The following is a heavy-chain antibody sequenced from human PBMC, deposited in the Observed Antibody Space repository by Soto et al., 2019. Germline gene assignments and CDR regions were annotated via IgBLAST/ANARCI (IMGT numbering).Heavy chain of an antibody. D-gene: IGHD3-3*01. V-gene: IGHV4-4*07. CDR1: GGSISSYY. Sequence: QVQLQESGPGLVKPSETLSLTCTVSGGSISSYYWSWIRQPAGKVLEWLGRIYTSGSTNYNPSLKSRVTMSVYTSKNQFSLKLSSVTAADTAVYYCARAYYDFWSGYYYYGMDVWGQGTTVTVSS. CDR3: ARAYYDFWSGYYYYGMDV. J-gene: IGHJ6*02. CDR2: IYTSGST.